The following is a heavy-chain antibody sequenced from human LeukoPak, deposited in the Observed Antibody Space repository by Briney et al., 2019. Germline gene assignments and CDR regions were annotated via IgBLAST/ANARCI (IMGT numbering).Heavy chain of an antibody. CDR2: ISSSGSTI. V-gene: IGHV3-11*04. CDR1: GFTFSDYY. J-gene: IGHJ3*02. Sequence: GGSLRLSCAASGFTFSDYYMCWIRQAPGKRLEWVSYISSSGSTIYYADSVKGRFTISRDNAKNSLYLQMNSLRAEDTAVYYCARGGYDFWSGYYRPDAFDIWGQGTMVTVSS. CDR3: ARGGYDFWSGYYRPDAFDI. D-gene: IGHD3-3*01.